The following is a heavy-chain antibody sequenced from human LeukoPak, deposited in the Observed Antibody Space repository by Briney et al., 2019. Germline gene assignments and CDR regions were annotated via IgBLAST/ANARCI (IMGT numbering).Heavy chain of an antibody. D-gene: IGHD6-19*01. CDR2: IYTSGST. CDR1: GGSISSYY. J-gene: IGHJ5*02. CDR3: ARGSSGWYLGWFDP. Sequence: ASETLSLTCTVSGGSISSYYWSWIRQPAGKGLEWIGRIYTSGSTNYNPSLKSRVTMSVDTSKNQFSLKLSSVTAADTAVYYCARGSSGWYLGWFDPWGQGTLVTVSS. V-gene: IGHV4-4*07.